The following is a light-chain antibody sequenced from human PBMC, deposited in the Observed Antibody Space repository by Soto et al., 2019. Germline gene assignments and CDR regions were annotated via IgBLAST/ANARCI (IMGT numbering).Light chain of an antibody. CDR2: AAS. J-gene: IGKJ2*01. V-gene: IGKV1-39*01. Sequence: IRLTQSPSSLSAAVGDRVTLTCRASQSINIYLNWYQQKPGKAPTLLIYAASSLQSGVPSRFSGGGSRTDFTLTISSLQTEDFATYYCQQSYRSPYTVGQGTKLEI. CDR3: QQSYRSPYT. CDR1: QSINIY.